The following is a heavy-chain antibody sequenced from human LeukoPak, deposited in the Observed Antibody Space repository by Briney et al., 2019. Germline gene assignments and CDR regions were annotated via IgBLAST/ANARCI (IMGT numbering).Heavy chain of an antibody. Sequence: PSQTLSLTCTVSGGSISSGDYYWRWIRQPPGKGLEWNGYIYYSGSTYHNPSLKSRVTISVDTSKNQFSLKLSSVTAADTAVYYCARDIVVVPAGEEDYYYYYGMDVWGQGTTVTVSS. CDR3: ARDIVVVPAGEEDYYYYYGMDV. J-gene: IGHJ6*02. D-gene: IGHD2-2*01. V-gene: IGHV4-30-4*01. CDR1: GGSISSGDYY. CDR2: IYYSGST.